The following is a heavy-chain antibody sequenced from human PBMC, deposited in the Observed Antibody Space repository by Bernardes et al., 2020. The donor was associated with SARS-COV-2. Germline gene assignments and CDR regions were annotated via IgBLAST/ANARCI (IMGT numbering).Heavy chain of an antibody. J-gene: IGHJ2*01. V-gene: IGHV4-34*01. CDR3: ARGSAAVVSHFMLLFANWYFDL. CDR1: SGSFSGYY. Sequence: SETLSLTCAVYSGSFSGYYWSWIRQTPGNGLEWIGEINDSGSTKYNPALKSRVTISVDPSKNQFSLKLNSVTAADTAVYYCARGSAAVVSHFMLLFANWYFDLWGRGTLVTVSS. CDR2: INDSGST. D-gene: IGHD2-15*01.